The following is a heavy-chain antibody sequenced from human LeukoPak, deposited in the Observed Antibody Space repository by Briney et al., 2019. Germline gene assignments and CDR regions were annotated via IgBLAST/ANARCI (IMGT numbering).Heavy chain of an antibody. CDR1: GGSISSYY. CDR2: IYYSGRT. CDR3: ARGPPTSDAFDI. Sequence: SETLSLTCTVSGGSISSYYWSWIRQPPGKGLEWIGSIYYSGRTYYNPSLKSRVTISVDTSKNQFSLKLSSVTAADTAVYYCARGPPTSDAFDIWGQGTMVTVSS. V-gene: IGHV4-59*12. J-gene: IGHJ3*02.